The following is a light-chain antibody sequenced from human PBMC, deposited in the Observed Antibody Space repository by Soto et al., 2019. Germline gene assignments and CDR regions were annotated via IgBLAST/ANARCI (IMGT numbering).Light chain of an antibody. Sequence: DIQMTQSPSFVSASVGGRVTITCRASQGISRWLAWYKQRPGKAPEILIYGASSLQSGVPSKFSGSGSVTDFILTISTLQPEDFAIYYCQQANSFPLTFGQGIRLEIK. CDR2: GAS. J-gene: IGKJ5*01. V-gene: IGKV1-12*01. CDR1: QGISRW. CDR3: QQANSFPLT.